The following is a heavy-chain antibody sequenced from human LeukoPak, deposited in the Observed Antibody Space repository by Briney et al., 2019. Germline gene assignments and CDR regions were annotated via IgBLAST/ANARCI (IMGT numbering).Heavy chain of an antibody. CDR1: GGSVSSSNHY. V-gene: IGHV4-39*07. CDR2: IYYGEST. Sequence: SETLSLTCTVSGGSVSSSNHYWGWIRQPPGKGLEWIGSIYYGESTYYNPSLKSRVTISVDTPKNQFSQKLSSVTAADTAVYYCARGRQQLVGWFDPWGQGTLVTVSS. J-gene: IGHJ5*02. CDR3: ARGRQQLVGWFDP. D-gene: IGHD6-13*01.